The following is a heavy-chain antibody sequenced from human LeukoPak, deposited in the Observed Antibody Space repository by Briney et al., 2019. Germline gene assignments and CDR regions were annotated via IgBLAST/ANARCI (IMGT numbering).Heavy chain of an antibody. Sequence: GGSLRLSCAASGFTFSDYYMSWIRQAPGKGLEWVSYISSSGSTIYYADSVKGRFTISRDNAKNSLYLQTNSLRAEDTAVYYCARDPVGATGFAWFDPWGQGTLVTVSS. CDR3: ARDPVGATGFAWFDP. D-gene: IGHD1-26*01. CDR1: GFTFSDYY. V-gene: IGHV3-11*01. J-gene: IGHJ5*02. CDR2: ISSSGSTI.